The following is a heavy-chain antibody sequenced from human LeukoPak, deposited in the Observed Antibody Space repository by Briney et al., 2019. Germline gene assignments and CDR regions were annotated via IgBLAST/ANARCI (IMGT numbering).Heavy chain of an antibody. J-gene: IGHJ4*02. CDR1: GFTFSSCA. D-gene: IGHD3-10*01. CDR2: ISSSGGST. V-gene: IGHV3-23*01. Sequence: GGSLRLSCAASGFTFSSCALSWVRQAPGKGLAWVSAISSSGGSTYYAGSVKGRFTISRDNSKNTLYLQMNSLLVEDTAVYYCAKGVYYGSEDFDYWGQGTLVTVSS. CDR3: AKGVYYGSEDFDY.